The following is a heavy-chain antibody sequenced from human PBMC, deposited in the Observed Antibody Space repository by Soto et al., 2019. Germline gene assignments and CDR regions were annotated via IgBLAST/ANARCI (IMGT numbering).Heavy chain of an antibody. J-gene: IGHJ4*02. CDR3: ARDKVTTTQAPSSFEY. CDR2: IYYSGST. CDR1: GGSISSGGYY. Sequence: QVQLQESGPGLVKPSQTLSLTCTVYGGSISSGGYYWSWILQHPGKGLEWIGYIYYSGSTYYNPSLKSRVTISVDTSKNQFSLNLSSVTAAETAVYYCARDKVTTTQAPSSFEYWGQGTLGTVSS. V-gene: IGHV4-31*03. D-gene: IGHD4-17*01.